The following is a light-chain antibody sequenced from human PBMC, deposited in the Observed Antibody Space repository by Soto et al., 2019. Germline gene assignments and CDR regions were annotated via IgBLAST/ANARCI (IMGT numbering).Light chain of an antibody. Sequence: QSALTQPASVSESPGQSITISCTGTSSDVGGYNYVSWYQQHPGKAPKLMIYEVSNRPSGVSNRFSGSKSGNTASLTISGLQAEDEADYYCSSYTSSSTLEFGGGTKLTVL. CDR3: SSYTSSSTLE. CDR1: SSDVGGYNY. V-gene: IGLV2-14*01. J-gene: IGLJ2*01. CDR2: EVS.